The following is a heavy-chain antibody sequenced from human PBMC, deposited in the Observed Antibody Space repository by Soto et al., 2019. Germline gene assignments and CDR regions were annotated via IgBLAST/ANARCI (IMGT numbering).Heavy chain of an antibody. CDR1: GDPISSHDW. CDR2: IHHSGNT. D-gene: IGHD2-15*01. CDR3: VSKLGSCTGGSCNWYFDL. V-gene: IGHV4-4*02. Sequence: TSETLSLTCAVSGDPISSHDWWSWVRQPPKKGLEWIAEIHHSGNTNYNPSLKSRVTISADTSKNQFSLNLSSVTAADTAVYYCVSKLGSCTGGSCNWYFDLWGRGTLVTVSS. J-gene: IGHJ2*01.